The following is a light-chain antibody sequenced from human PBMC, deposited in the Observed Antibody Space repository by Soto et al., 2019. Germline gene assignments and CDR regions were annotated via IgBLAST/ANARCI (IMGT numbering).Light chain of an antibody. Sequence: GARVTIPCRASQSISGSLAWYQQKPGKAPNLLIYEASNLKSGVPSRFSGSGSGTEYTLTISSLQPDDSASYYCQQYNGYWTFGQGTRVEIK. V-gene: IGKV1-5*03. CDR1: QSISGS. J-gene: IGKJ1*01. CDR2: EAS. CDR3: QQYNGYWT.